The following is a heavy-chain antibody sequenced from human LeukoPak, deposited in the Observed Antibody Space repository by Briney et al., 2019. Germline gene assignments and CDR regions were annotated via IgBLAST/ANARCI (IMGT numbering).Heavy chain of an antibody. CDR1: GFTFDDYA. D-gene: IGHD2-8*01. J-gene: IGHJ4*02. CDR2: ISWNSGSI. V-gene: IGHV3-9*01. Sequence: GGSLRLSCAASGFTFDDYAMHWVRQAPGKGLEWVSGISWNSGSIGYADSVKGRFTISRDNAKNSLHLQMNSLRAEDTALYYCAKEEAIVLMVYAMGYWGQGTLVTVSS. CDR3: AKEEAIVLMVYAMGY.